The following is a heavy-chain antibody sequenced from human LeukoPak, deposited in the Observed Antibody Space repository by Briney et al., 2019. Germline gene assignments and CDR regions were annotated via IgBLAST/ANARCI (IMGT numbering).Heavy chain of an antibody. Sequence: PGGSLRLSCAASGFTFSSFAMSWVRQAPGKGLEWVSVISSSGGITYYADSVKGRFTISRDNSKNTLYLQMNSLRGEDTAVYHCAKGSLYNSPLGGWFDPWGQGTLVTVSS. CDR1: GFTFSSFA. CDR3: AKGSLYNSPLGGWFDP. D-gene: IGHD1-20*01. CDR2: ISSSGGIT. J-gene: IGHJ5*02. V-gene: IGHV3-23*01.